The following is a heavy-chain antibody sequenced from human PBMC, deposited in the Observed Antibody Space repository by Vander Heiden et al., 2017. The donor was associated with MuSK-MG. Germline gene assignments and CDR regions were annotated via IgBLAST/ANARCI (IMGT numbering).Heavy chain of an antibody. V-gene: IGHV3-15*01. Sequence: EVQLVESGGGLVKPGGSLRLSCAASGFPFSNAWMSWVRQAPGKGLEWVGRIKSKTDGGTTDYAAPVKGRFTISRDDSKNTLYLQMNSLKTEDTAVYYCTTEDCSGGSCYHDYWGQGTLVTVSS. CDR1: GFPFSNAW. J-gene: IGHJ4*02. D-gene: IGHD2-15*01. CDR2: IKSKTDGGTT. CDR3: TTEDCSGGSCYHDY.